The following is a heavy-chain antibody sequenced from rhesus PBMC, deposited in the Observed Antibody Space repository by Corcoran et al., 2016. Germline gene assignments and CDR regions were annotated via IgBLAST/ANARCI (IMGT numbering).Heavy chain of an antibody. CDR2: INPYNGNK. Sequence: QVQLVQSGAEVKKPGSSVKVSCKASGYNFTEYYMHWVRQAPRQGLEWMGWINPYNGNKKYAQKLQGRVTRTSNTSTSTVYRELSSLRAEDTAVDYCATAPDGNYVDYWGQGVLVTVSS. CDR3: ATAPDGNYVDY. J-gene: IGHJ4*01. D-gene: IGHD4-29*01. V-gene: IGHV1S2*01. CDR1: GYNFTEYY.